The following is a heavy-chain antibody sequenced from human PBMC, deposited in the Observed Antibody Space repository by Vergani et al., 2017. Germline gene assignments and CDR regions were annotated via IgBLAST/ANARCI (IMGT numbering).Heavy chain of an antibody. J-gene: IGHJ5*02. V-gene: IGHV5-51*01. CDR3: ARHHYYGSVSPGWFDP. Sequence: EVQLVQSGAEVKKPGESLKISCKGSGYSFTSYWIGWVRQMPGKGLEWMGIIYPGDSDTRYSPSFQGQVTISADKSSSTAYLQWSSLKASDTAMYYCARHHYYGSVSPGWFDPWGQGTLVTVSS. CDR2: IYPGDSDT. D-gene: IGHD3-10*01. CDR1: GYSFTSYW.